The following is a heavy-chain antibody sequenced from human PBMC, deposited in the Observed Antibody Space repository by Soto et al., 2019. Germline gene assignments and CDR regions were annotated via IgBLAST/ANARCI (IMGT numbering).Heavy chain of an antibody. CDR1: GAPVSSETHF. V-gene: IGHV4-61*01. Sequence: PSETLSLTCTVSGAPVSSETHFWTWIRQPPGKGLEWIGYMYYSGITNSNPALKSRVTLSVDRSRNQFSLSLNSVTAADTAVYYCAREDMSGTYYFDYWGPGTQVTVYS. CDR3: AREDMSGTYYFDY. D-gene: IGHD1-26*01. J-gene: IGHJ4*02. CDR2: MYYSGIT.